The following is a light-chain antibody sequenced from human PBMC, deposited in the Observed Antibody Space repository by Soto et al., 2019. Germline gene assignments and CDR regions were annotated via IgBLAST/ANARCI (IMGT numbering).Light chain of an antibody. J-gene: IGKJ5*01. V-gene: IGKV3-20*01. CDR2: GAS. CDR3: QQYGSSAPIT. Sequence: EIVLQQSQGTMSLSPGESSPLSCRARQSVTKNNLNWSQQKPGQAPRLLIYGASIRATGIPDRFSGSGSETDFTLTISRLEPEDLALYYCQQYGSSAPITVGKGKRLEIK. CDR1: QSVTKNN.